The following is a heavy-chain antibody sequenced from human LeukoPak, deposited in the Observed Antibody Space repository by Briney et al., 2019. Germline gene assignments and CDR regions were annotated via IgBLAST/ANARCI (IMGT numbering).Heavy chain of an antibody. J-gene: IGHJ4*02. Sequence: GASVKVSCKASGYTFTSNDINWVRQATGQGLEWMGWMNPNSANTGYAQNFQGRIALTRDTSINTAYMELYSLGSDDTAVYYCASAPTYCSGGSCYSDYWGQGTLVTVSS. CDR2: MNPNSANT. CDR3: ASAPTYCSGGSCYSDY. CDR1: GYTFTSND. V-gene: IGHV1-8*01. D-gene: IGHD2-15*01.